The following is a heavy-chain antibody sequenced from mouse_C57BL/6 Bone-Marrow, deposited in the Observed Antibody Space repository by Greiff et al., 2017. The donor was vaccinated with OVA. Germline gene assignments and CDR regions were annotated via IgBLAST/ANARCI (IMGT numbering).Heavy chain of an antibody. CDR2: IYPRSGNT. CDR1: GYTFTSYG. D-gene: IGHD2-3*01. V-gene: IGHV1-81*01. J-gene: IGHJ3*01. Sequence: QVQLKQSGAELARPGASVKLSCKASGYTFTSYGISWVKQRTGQGLEWIGEIYPRSGNTYYNEKFKGKATLTADKSSSTAYMELRSLTSEDSAVYFCARNGDGYSAWFAYWGQGTLVTVSA. CDR3: ARNGDGYSAWFAY.